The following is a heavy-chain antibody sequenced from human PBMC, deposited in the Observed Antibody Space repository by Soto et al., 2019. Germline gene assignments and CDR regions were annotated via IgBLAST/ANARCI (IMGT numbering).Heavy chain of an antibody. CDR2: IYYSGST. D-gene: IGHD3-10*01. CDR1: GGSISTSSYY. V-gene: IGHV4-39*01. Sequence: QLQLQESGPGLVKPSETLSLPCTVSGGSISTSSYYWGWIRQPPWKGLEWIGSIYYSGSTYYNPSLKSRVTISADTSKNQWSLRLSSVTAADTAVYYCEHRGVGRGVDYWGQGTLVTVSS. J-gene: IGHJ4*02. CDR3: EHRGVGRGVDY.